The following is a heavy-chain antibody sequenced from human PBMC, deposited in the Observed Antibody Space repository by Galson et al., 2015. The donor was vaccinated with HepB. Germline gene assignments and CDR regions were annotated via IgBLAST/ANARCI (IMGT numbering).Heavy chain of an antibody. CDR2: FDPEDGET. Sequence: SVKVSCKVSRYTLTELSMHWVRQAPGKGLEWMGGFDPEDGETIYAQKFQGRVTMTEDTSTDTAYMELSSLRSEDTAVYYCTTDTYSGYDLRRLPFDYWGQGTLVTVSS. D-gene: IGHD5-12*01. CDR1: RYTLTELS. CDR3: TTDTYSGYDLRRLPFDY. V-gene: IGHV1-24*01. J-gene: IGHJ4*02.